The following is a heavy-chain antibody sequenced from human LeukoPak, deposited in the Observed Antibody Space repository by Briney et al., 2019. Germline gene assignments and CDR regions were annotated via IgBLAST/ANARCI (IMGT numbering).Heavy chain of an antibody. Sequence: GASVKVSCKASGYTLTRYYLHWVRQAPGRGLEWMGIINPSGGNTNYAQKLQGRVTMTRDMSTSTVYMELRSLRSEDTAVYYCARGSAVVAGQDSWFDPWGQGTLVTVSS. CDR1: GYTLTRYY. D-gene: IGHD6-25*01. V-gene: IGHV1-46*01. J-gene: IGHJ5*02. CDR2: INPSGGNT. CDR3: ARGSAVVAGQDSWFDP.